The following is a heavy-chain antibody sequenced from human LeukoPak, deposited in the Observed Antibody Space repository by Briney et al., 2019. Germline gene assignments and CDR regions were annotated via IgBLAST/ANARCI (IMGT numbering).Heavy chain of an antibody. Sequence: PGGSLRLSCAASGFTFDDYAMHWVRQAPGKGLEWVSGISWNSGSIGYADSVKGRFTISRDNAKNSPYLQMNSLRAEDTALYYCAKDRYYGSGGQPEFDYWGQGTLVTVSS. CDR1: GFTFDDYA. V-gene: IGHV3-9*01. D-gene: IGHD3-10*01. CDR2: ISWNSGSI. J-gene: IGHJ4*02. CDR3: AKDRYYGSGGQPEFDY.